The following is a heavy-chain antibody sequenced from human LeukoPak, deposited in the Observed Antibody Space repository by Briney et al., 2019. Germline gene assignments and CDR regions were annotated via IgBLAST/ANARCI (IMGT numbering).Heavy chain of an antibody. CDR2: INPNSGGT. D-gene: IGHD6-6*01. Sequence: ASVTVSCTASGYTFTVYYMHWVRQAPGQGLEWLGRINPNSGGTNYAQKFQGRVTMTRDTSISTAYMELSRLRSDDTAVYYCAREYSSLSAEFDYWGHGTLVTVSS. J-gene: IGHJ4*01. CDR1: GYTFTVYY. CDR3: AREYSSLSAEFDY. V-gene: IGHV1-2*06.